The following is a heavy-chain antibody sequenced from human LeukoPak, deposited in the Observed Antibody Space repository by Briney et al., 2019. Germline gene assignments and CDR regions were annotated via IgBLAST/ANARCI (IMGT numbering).Heavy chain of an antibody. CDR1: GFTFSSYS. Sequence: GGSLRLSCAASGFTFSSYSMNWFRQAPGKGLVWVGFIRSNTYGGTTEYAASVKGRFTISRDDSKSIAYLQMNSLKTEDTAVYYCTRLLGTMIVVVMDYWGQGTLVTVSS. D-gene: IGHD3-22*01. J-gene: IGHJ4*02. CDR2: IRSNTYGGTT. V-gene: IGHV3-49*03. CDR3: TRLLGTMIVVVMDY.